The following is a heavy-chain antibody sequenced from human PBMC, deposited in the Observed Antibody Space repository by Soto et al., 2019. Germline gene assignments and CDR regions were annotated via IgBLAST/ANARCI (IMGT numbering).Heavy chain of an antibody. CDR1: GFTFSNAW. CDR2: IKSKTDGGTT. V-gene: IGHV3-15*07. J-gene: IGHJ4*02. D-gene: IGHD3-16*02. Sequence: EVQLVESGGGLVKPGGSLRLSCAASGFTFSNAWMNWVRQAPGKGLEWVGRIKSKTDGGTTDYAAPVKGRFTISIDDTKNTLYLQMHSLKTDDTAVYYCTTDQVSPFYVWGSYRLDYWCQGTLVTVS. CDR3: TTDQVSPFYVWGSYRLDY.